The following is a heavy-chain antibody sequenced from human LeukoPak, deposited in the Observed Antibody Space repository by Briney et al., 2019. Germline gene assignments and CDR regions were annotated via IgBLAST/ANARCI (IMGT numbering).Heavy chain of an antibody. J-gene: IGHJ4*02. CDR2: IRSIANNYAT. CDR3: TKLEMASRLGY. D-gene: IGHD5-24*01. CDR1: GFTFSGSA. V-gene: IGHV3-73*01. Sequence: GGSLRLSCAASGFTFSGSAIHWVRHASGKGLEWVGRIRSIANNYATAYAASVKGRFIISRDDSKNTAYLQMNSLKTEDTAVYYCTKLEMASRLGYWGQGTLVTVSS.